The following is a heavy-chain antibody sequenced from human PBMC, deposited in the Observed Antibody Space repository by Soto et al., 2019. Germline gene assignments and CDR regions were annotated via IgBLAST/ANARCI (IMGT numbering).Heavy chain of an antibody. CDR2: INARNGNT. D-gene: IGHD1-1*01. CDR1: GYMFTRYA. J-gene: IGHJ4*02. CDR3: ARDETFAWNDDLDF. V-gene: IGHV1-3*01. Sequence: QVLLVQSGAEVTKPGASVKVSCKASGYMFTRYAMHWVRQAPGQGLEWMGWINARNGNTKYSQKFQDRVTITRDTSASTAYMELSSLRSEDTAIYYCARDETFAWNDDLDFWGQGTLVTVSS.